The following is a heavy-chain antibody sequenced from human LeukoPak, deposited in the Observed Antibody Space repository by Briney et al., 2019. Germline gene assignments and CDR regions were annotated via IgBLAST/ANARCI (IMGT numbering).Heavy chain of an antibody. J-gene: IGHJ6*03. CDR3: ARDVPDIVVVPAAADYYYYMDV. CDR2: ISAYTGNT. V-gene: IGHV1-18*01. D-gene: IGHD2-2*01. Sequence: ASVKVSCKASGYTFTSYGISWVRQAPGQGLDWMGWISAYTGNTDYAQKLQGRVTMTTDTSTSTAYMELRSLRSDDTAVYYCARDVPDIVVVPAAADYYYYMDVWGKGTTVTVSS. CDR1: GYTFTSYG.